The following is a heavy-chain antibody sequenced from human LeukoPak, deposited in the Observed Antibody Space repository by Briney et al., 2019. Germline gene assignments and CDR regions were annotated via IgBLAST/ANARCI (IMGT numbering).Heavy chain of an antibody. V-gene: IGHV3-23*01. CDR1: GFTFSSYA. CDR2: ISGSGGSI. D-gene: IGHD3-3*01. CDR3: AKDLAALTPYYDFWSAPNWFDP. J-gene: IGHJ5*02. Sequence: GGSLRLSCAASGFTFSSYAMSWVRQAPGKGLEWVSAISGSGGSIYYADSVKGRFTISRDNSRNTLYLQMNSLRAEDTAVYYCAKDLAALTPYYDFWSAPNWFDPWGQGTLVTVSS.